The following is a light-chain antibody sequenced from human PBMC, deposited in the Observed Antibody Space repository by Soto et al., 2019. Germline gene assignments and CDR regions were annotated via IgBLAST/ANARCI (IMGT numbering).Light chain of an antibody. CDR3: QQYGNSPAIT. V-gene: IGKV3-15*01. CDR1: QSVSSH. J-gene: IGKJ5*01. CDR2: GAS. Sequence: IVMTQSPATLSVSPGERATLSCRASQSVSSHLAWYQQKLGQAPRRLFYGASTRATDIPPRFSGSGSGTDFTLTVSRLGPEDFAGYYCQQYGNSPAITFGQGTLLEIK.